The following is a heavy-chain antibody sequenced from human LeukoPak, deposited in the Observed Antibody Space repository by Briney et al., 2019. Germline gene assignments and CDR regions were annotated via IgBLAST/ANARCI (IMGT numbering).Heavy chain of an antibody. CDR1: GGSFSGYY. V-gene: IGHV4-34*01. CDR2: INHSGST. Sequence: SETLSLTCAVYGGSFSGYYWSWIRQPPGKGLEWIGEINHSGSTNYNPSLKSRVTISVDTSKNQFSLKLSSVTAADTAVYYCARGGFWSGYYRYYFDYWGQGTLVTVSS. CDR3: ARGGFWSGYYRYYFDY. D-gene: IGHD3-3*01. J-gene: IGHJ4*02.